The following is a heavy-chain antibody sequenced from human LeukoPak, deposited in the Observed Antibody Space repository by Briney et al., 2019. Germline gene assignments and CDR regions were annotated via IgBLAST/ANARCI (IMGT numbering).Heavy chain of an antibody. J-gene: IGHJ5*02. V-gene: IGHV4-34*01. CDR2: INHSGST. CDR1: GGSFSGYY. Sequence: SETLSLTCAVYGGSFSGYYWSWIRQPPGKGLEWIGEINHSGSTNYNPSLKSRVTISVDTSKNQFSLKLSSVTAADTAVYYCARHENEGRFDPWGQGTLVTVSS. D-gene: IGHD2/OR15-2a*01. CDR3: ARHENEGRFDP.